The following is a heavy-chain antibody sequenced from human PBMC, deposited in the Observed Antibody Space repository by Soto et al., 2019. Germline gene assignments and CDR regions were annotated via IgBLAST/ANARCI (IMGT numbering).Heavy chain of an antibody. CDR1: GFTFSDYY. V-gene: IGHV3-11*01. D-gene: IGHD6-19*01. Sequence: GGSLRLSCAASGFTFSDYYMSWIRQAPGKGLEWVSYISSSGSTIYYADSVKGRFTISRDDAKNSLYLQMNSLRAEDTAVYYCASVYSSGWFGYFDYWGQEPLVTVPS. J-gene: IGHJ4*02. CDR2: ISSSGSTI. CDR3: ASVYSSGWFGYFDY.